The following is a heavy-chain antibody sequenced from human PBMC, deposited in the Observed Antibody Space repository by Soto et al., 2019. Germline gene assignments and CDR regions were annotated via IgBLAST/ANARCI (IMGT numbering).Heavy chain of an antibody. CDR2: IYYSGST. D-gene: IGHD6-19*01. V-gene: IGHV4-39*01. CDR1: GGSISSSSYY. Sequence: PSETLSLTCTVSGGSISSSSYYWGWIRQPPGKGLEWIGSIYYSGSTYYNPSLKSRVTISVDTSKNQFSLKLSSVTAADTAVYYCAISSGWDNWFDPWGQGTLVTVS. CDR3: AISSGWDNWFDP. J-gene: IGHJ5*02.